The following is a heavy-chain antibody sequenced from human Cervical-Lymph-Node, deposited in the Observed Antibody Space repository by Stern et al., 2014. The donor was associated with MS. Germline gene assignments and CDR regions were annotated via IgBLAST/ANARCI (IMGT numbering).Heavy chain of an antibody. CDR3: AKDIGWRGTIPATDAFDF. D-gene: IGHD3-16*01. Sequence: EVQLVESGGGLVQPGRSLRLSCAASGFTFDDYAMHWVRQAPGKGLEWVSGISWNSGSIGYVDSVKGRFTISRDNAKNSLYLQMNSLRAEDTALYYCAKDIGWRGTIPATDAFDFWGQGTMVTVSS. CDR1: GFTFDDYA. J-gene: IGHJ3*01. CDR2: ISWNSGSI. V-gene: IGHV3-9*01.